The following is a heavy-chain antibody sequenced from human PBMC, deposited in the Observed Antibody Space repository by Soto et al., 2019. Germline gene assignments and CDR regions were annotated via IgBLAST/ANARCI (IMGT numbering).Heavy chain of an antibody. CDR2: INHGGST. CDR3: ARGPEYYYGGSGYVDY. Sequence: PSETLSLTCAVYGGSFSGYYWSRIRQPPGKGLEWIGEINHGGSTNYNPSLKSRVTISLDTSKNQFSLKLSSVTAADTSVYYCARGPEYYYGGSGYVDYWGQGALVTVS. J-gene: IGHJ4*02. D-gene: IGHD3-22*01. CDR1: GGSFSGYY. V-gene: IGHV4-34*01.